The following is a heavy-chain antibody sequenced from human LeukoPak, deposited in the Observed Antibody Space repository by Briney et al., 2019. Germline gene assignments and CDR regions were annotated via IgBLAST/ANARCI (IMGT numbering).Heavy chain of an antibody. Sequence: ASVKVSCKASGYTFTSYDINWVRQATGQGLEWMGWMNPNSGNTGYAQKFQGRVTITRNTSISTAYMELSSLRSEDTAVYYCARGSLWELLNWFDPWGQGTLVTVSS. J-gene: IGHJ5*02. CDR2: MNPNSGNT. D-gene: IGHD1-26*01. V-gene: IGHV1-8*03. CDR1: GYTFTSYD. CDR3: ARGSLWELLNWFDP.